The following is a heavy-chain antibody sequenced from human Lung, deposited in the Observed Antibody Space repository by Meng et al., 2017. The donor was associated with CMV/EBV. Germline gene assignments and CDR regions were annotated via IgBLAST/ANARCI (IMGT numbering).Heavy chain of an antibody. J-gene: IGHJ4*02. CDR3: ARAGTSVLFDY. D-gene: IGHD2-2*01. Sequence: GQLQQSGPALVTPSQTVSLPCPICGDSVSSNSAAWNRIMQSPSRGLEWLVRTFYRYKWYTGYAVSVKSRFTVTPDTAKNTLYLQLNTVAPEDTAMYYCARAGTSVLFDYWGQGALVTVSS. CDR1: GDSVSSNSAA. V-gene: IGHV6-1*01. CDR2: TFYRYKWYT.